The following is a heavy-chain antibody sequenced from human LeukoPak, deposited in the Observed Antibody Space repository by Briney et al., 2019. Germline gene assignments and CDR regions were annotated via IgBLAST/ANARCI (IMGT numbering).Heavy chain of an antibody. CDR2: IFPGDSDT. CDR1: GYSFFSSW. CDR3: ARGEPFDY. J-gene: IGHJ4*02. V-gene: IGHV5-51*01. D-gene: IGHD3-16*01. Sequence: GESLKISCKGSGYSFFSSWIGWVRQMPGKGLEGMRIIFPGDSDTRYSPSFQGQVTISADTSTNTAYLQWSSLKASDTVMYYCARGEPFDYWGQGTLVTVSS.